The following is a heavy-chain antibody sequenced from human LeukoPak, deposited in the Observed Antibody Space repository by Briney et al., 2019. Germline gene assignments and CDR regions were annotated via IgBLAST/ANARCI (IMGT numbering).Heavy chain of an antibody. CDR2: IRGSGGST. Sequence: GGSLRLSCAASGFTFSSYAMSWVRQAPGKWLEWVSAIRGSGGSTYYADSVKGRFTISRDNSKNTLYLQMNSLRAEDTAVYYCAKDRIYSNYFDYWGQGTLVTVSS. CDR1: GFTFSSYA. CDR3: AKDRIYSNYFDY. D-gene: IGHD4-11*01. V-gene: IGHV3-23*01. J-gene: IGHJ4*02.